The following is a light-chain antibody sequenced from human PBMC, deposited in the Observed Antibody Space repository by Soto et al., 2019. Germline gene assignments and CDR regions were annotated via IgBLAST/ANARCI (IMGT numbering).Light chain of an antibody. CDR1: QGVSSN. V-gene: IGKV3-15*01. CDR3: QQYNNWPPT. Sequence: EMGMTQSPATLSVSPGEGATVSCRASQGVSSNLAWYHKKRGQAPRLLIYGASTRATGIPGRFSGSGSGTELTITISSLQSEDFAVYYCQQYNNWPPTFGQGTKVDIK. J-gene: IGKJ1*01. CDR2: GAS.